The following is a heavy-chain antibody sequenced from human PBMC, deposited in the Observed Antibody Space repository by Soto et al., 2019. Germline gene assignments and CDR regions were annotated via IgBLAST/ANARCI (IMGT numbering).Heavy chain of an antibody. CDR2: ISFDGFSK. CDR1: EFTFRNYA. Sequence: QVQLVESGGGVVQPGGSLRLSCADSEFTFRNYAMHWVRQAPGKGLEWVAVISFDGFSKFYADSVKGRFTISRDNSKNSLYLQVNSLRAEDSAVYYCARGGRGLRGAFDILCQGTMVTVSS. D-gene: IGHD4-17*01. J-gene: IGHJ3*02. V-gene: IGHV3-30*14. CDR3: ARGGRGLRGAFDI.